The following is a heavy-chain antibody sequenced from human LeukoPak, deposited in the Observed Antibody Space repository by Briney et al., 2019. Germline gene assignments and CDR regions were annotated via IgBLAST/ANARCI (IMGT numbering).Heavy chain of an antibody. D-gene: IGHD4-23*01. V-gene: IGHV4-61*02. CDR2: FYTSGRT. Sequence: ASQTLSLTCTVSGGSIYSGTYYWGWIRQPAGKGLEWIGRFYTSGRTNYNPSLKSRVTISVDTSKNQFSLKLSSVTAADTAVYYCARGPRTVVTPTSPYFDYWGQGTLVTVSS. CDR1: GGSIYSGTYY. J-gene: IGHJ4*02. CDR3: ARGPRTVVTPTSPYFDY.